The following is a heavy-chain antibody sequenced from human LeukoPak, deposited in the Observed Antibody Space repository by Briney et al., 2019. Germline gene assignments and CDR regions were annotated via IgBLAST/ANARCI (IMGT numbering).Heavy chain of an antibody. Sequence: GGSLRLSCAASGFTFSSYAMSWVRQAPGKGLEWVSAIDSSGSYTWYDDSVKDRFTISRDNSKNTLYLQMNSLRAEDTAVYYCAKGSAGGRPYYFDYWGQGTLVPVSS. CDR3: AKGSAGGRPYYFDY. J-gene: IGHJ4*02. CDR1: GFTFSSYA. D-gene: IGHD6-13*01. CDR2: IDSSGSYT. V-gene: IGHV3-23*05.